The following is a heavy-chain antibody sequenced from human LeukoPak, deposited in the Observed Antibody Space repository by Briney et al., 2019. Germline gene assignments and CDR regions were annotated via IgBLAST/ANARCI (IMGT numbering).Heavy chain of an antibody. J-gene: IGHJ4*02. CDR2: ISWSSGSL. D-gene: IGHD6-13*01. CDR1: GFTFDDYA. Sequence: PGGSLRLSCTAPGFTFDDYAMHWVRQAPGKGLEWVSGISWSSGSLGYADSVKGRFIISRDNAKNCLYLQMNSLRAEDTAVYYCAREGGYSSSWYSTRQGYFDYWGQGTLVTVSS. V-gene: IGHV3-9*01. CDR3: AREGGYSSSWYSTRQGYFDY.